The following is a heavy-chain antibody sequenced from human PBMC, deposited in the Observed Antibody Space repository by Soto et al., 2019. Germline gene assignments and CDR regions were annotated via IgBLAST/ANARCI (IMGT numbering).Heavy chain of an antibody. CDR1: GFTFSSYW. V-gene: IGHV3-7*01. CDR3: ARQVGYCSGGSCYSADYYYYGMDV. J-gene: IGHJ6*02. Sequence: LRLSCAASGFTFSSYWMSWVRQAPGKGLEWVANIKQDGSEKYYVDSVKGRFTISRDNAKNSLYLQMNSLRAEDTAVYYCARQVGYCSGGSCYSADYYYYGMDVWGQGTTVTVSS. D-gene: IGHD2-15*01. CDR2: IKQDGSEK.